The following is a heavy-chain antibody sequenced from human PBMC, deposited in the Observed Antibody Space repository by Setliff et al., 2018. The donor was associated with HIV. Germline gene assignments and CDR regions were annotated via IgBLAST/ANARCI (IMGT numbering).Heavy chain of an antibody. CDR3: ARGEQQLVLVGSYDY. Sequence: GASVKVSCKASGGTFSSYAISWVRQAPGQGLGWMGGIIPIFGTANYAQKFQGRVTITTDESTSTAYTELSSLRSEDTAVYYCARGEQQLVLVGSYDYWGQGTLVTVSS. CDR2: IIPIFGTA. D-gene: IGHD6-13*01. J-gene: IGHJ4*02. CDR1: GGTFSSYA. V-gene: IGHV1-69*05.